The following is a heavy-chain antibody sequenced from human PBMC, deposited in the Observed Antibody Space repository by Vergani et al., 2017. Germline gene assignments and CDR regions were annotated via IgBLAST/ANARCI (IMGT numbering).Heavy chain of an antibody. CDR3: AKDQIAASGAVAGPGYYFDY. CDR1: GFTFSSYA. J-gene: IGHJ4*02. D-gene: IGHD6-19*01. V-gene: IGHV3-23*01. Sequence: VQLLESGGGLVQPGGSLRLSCAASGFTFSSYAMSWVRQAPGKGLEWVSAISGSGGSTYYADSVKGRFTISRDNSKNTLYLQMNSLRAEDTAVYYCAKDQIAASGAVAGPGYYFDYWGQGTLVTVSS. CDR2: ISGSGGST.